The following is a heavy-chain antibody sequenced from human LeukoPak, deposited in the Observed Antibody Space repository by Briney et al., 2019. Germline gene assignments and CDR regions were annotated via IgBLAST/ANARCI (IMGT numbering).Heavy chain of an antibody. V-gene: IGHV3-64D*06. Sequence: GGSLRLSCSVSGFTFSTYAMHWVRQAPGKGLEYVSAISSNGDNTYYADSVKGRFTISRDNSKNTLYLQMSSLRADDTAVYYCVRGTGYWGQRTLVTVSS. J-gene: IGHJ4*02. CDR3: VRGTGY. CDR2: ISSNGDNT. CDR1: GFTFSTYA.